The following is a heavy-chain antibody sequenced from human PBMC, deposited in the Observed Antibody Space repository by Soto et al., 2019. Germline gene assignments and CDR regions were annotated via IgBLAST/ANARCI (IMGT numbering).Heavy chain of an antibody. J-gene: IGHJ4*02. V-gene: IGHV1-69*06. CDR2: IIPIFGPA. Sequence: QVQLVQSGAEVKKPGSSVKVSCKASGGTFNTFAVSWVRQAPGQGLEWMGGIIPIFGPANYAQKFQGRVTITADKSTSTAYMELSNLRSEGTAVYYCARAAKRYFDYWGQGTLVTVSS. CDR1: GGTFNTFA. CDR3: ARAAKRYFDY.